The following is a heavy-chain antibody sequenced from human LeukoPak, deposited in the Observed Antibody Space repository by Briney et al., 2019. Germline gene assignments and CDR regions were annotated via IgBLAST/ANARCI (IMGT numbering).Heavy chain of an antibody. J-gene: IGHJ4*02. D-gene: IGHD3-10*01. CDR2: IYYSGST. CDR1: GGSISSGGYY. CDR3: ARERPPGLWFGELFDY. Sequence: SETLSLTCTVSGGSISSGGYYWSWIRQHPGKGLEWIGYIYYSGSTYYNPSLKSRVTISVDTSKNQFSLKLSSVTAADTAVYYCARERPPGLWFGELFDYWGQGTLVTVSS. V-gene: IGHV4-31*03.